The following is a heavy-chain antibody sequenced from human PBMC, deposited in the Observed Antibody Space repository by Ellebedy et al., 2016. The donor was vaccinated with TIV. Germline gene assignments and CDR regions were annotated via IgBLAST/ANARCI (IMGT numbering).Heavy chain of an antibody. J-gene: IGHJ4*02. CDR3: ARDMGRWLQFLGF. CDR1: GFTFSSYN. D-gene: IGHD5-24*01. V-gene: IGHV3-48*02. Sequence: GGSLRLSCAASGFTFSSYNIIWVRQAPGKGLEWISYISSDTLTTEYADSVKDRFTISRDNAKNSVYLQMKSLRDEDTAVYFCARDMGRWLQFLGFWGQGTLVTVSS. CDR2: ISSDTLTT.